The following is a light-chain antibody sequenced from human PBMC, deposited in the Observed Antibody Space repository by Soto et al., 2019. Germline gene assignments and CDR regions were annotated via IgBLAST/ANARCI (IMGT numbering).Light chain of an antibody. CDR2: GAS. CDR3: QQYANSPIT. CDR1: QSVSSRS. J-gene: IGKJ5*01. Sequence: EIVLTQSPGTLSLSPGERATLSCRASQSVSSRSLAWYQQKLGQAPRLLIYGASNRATGIPGRFSASGSGTDFTLTITPLEPEDFAVYFCQQYANSPITFGQGTRLEIK. V-gene: IGKV3-20*01.